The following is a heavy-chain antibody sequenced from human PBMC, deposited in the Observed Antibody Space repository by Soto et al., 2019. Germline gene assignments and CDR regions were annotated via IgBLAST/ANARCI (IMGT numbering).Heavy chain of an antibody. CDR1: DDFISSYY. CDR2: VSTNGAT. Sequence: TLSLTCTVSDDFISSYYWNWIRQPAGKGLEWIGRVSTNGATNYNPSLESRVTMSVDTSKNQFSLKLTSVTAADTAVYFCARADYEILTGSYAMDVWGQGTTVTVSS. J-gene: IGHJ6*02. V-gene: IGHV4-4*07. CDR3: ARADYEILTGSYAMDV. D-gene: IGHD3-9*01.